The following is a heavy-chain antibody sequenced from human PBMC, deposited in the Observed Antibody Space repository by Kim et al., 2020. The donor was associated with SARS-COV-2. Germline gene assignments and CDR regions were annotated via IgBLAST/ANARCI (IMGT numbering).Heavy chain of an antibody. J-gene: IGHJ3*02. Sequence: SMESRITINPDSSKNQFSLQLNSVTPEDTAVYYCARDQGIAVAASDAFDIWGQGTMVTVSS. CDR3: ARDQGIAVAASDAFDI. D-gene: IGHD6-19*01. V-gene: IGHV6-1*01.